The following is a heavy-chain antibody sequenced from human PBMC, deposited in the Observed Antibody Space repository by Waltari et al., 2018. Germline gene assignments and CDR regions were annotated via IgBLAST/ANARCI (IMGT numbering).Heavy chain of an antibody. D-gene: IGHD1-1*01. Sequence: QVQLQESGPGLVKPSETLSLTCTVSGGSISSHYWSWIRQPPGKGLEWIGYIYYSGSTNYNPSLKSRVTISVDTSKNQFSLKLSSVTAADTAVYYCARGLRAQYDNYYYYYGMDVWGQGTTVTVSS. CDR2: IYYSGST. J-gene: IGHJ6*02. CDR3: ARGLRAQYDNYYYYYGMDV. V-gene: IGHV4-59*11. CDR1: GGSISSHY.